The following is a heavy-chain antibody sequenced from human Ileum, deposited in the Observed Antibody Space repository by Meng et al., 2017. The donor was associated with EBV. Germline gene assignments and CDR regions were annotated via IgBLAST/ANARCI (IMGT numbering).Heavy chain of an antibody. J-gene: IGHJ4*02. V-gene: IGHV3-15*01. CDR3: ARLIVGARYLDY. D-gene: IGHD1-26*01. CDR1: GFTFSNAW. Sequence: EVQLVESGGGSVKPGGSLRLSCAASGFTFSNAWMSWVRQAPGKGLEWVGRIKSKTDGGTTDYAAPVKGRFTISRDDSKNTLFLQMNSLKTEDTAVYYCARLIVGARYLDYWGQGPLVTVAS. CDR2: IKSKTDGGTT.